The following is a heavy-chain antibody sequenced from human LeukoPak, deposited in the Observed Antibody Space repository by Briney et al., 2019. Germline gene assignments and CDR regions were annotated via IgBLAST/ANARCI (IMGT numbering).Heavy chain of an antibody. CDR1: GGSISTYY. D-gene: IGHD2-15*01. Sequence: TSETLSLTCTVSGGSISTYYWSWIRQSPGKGLEWIGYIHYSGSTNYNPSLKSRVTISVATSKNQFSLKLSSVTAADTALYYCARDRASAGGFDHWGQGTLVTVSS. CDR3: ARDRASAGGFDH. CDR2: IHYSGST. J-gene: IGHJ4*02. V-gene: IGHV4-59*01.